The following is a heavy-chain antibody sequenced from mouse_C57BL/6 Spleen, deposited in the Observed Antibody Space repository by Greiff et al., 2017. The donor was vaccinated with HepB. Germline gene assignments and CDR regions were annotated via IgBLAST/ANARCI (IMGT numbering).Heavy chain of an antibody. V-gene: IGHV1-54*01. CDR2: INPGSGGT. CDR3: AREAFDYDEAY. Sequence: QVQLQQSGAELVRPGTSVKVSCKASGYAFTNYLIEWVKQRPGQGLEWIGVINPGSGGTNYNEKFKGKATLTADKSSSTAYMQLSSLTSEDSAVYFCAREAFDYDEAYWGQGTLVTVSA. CDR1: GYAFTNYL. J-gene: IGHJ3*01. D-gene: IGHD2-4*01.